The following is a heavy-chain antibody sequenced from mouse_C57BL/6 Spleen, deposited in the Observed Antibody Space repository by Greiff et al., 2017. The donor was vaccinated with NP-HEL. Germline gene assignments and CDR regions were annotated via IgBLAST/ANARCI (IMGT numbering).Heavy chain of an antibody. CDR3: ARGKDVDY. V-gene: IGHV3-6*01. CDR1: GYSITSGYY. Sequence: ESGPGLVKPSQSLSLTCSVTGYSITSGYYWNWIRQFPGNKLEWMGYISYDGSNNYNPSLKNRISITRDTSKNQFFLKLNSVTTEDTATYYCARGKDVDYWGQGTTLTVSS. CDR2: ISYDGSN. J-gene: IGHJ2*01.